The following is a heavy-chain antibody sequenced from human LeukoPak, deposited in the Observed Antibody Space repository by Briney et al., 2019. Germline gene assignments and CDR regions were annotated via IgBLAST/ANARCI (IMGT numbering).Heavy chain of an antibody. CDR1: GGTFSSYA. Sequence: SVKVSCTASGGTFSSYAISWVRQAPGQGLEWMGRIIPIFGTANYAQKFQGRVTITTDESTSTAYMELSSLRSEDTAVYYCARTESRDSSGYYSYYFDYWGQGTLVTVSS. CDR2: IIPIFGTA. CDR3: ARTESRDSSGYYSYYFDY. J-gene: IGHJ4*02. D-gene: IGHD3-22*01. V-gene: IGHV1-69*05.